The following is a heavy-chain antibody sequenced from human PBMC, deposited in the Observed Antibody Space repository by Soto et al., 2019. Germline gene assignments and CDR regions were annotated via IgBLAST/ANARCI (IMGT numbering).Heavy chain of an antibody. V-gene: IGHV5-51*01. CDR1: GYSFTSYW. J-gene: IGHJ3*02. CDR3: ARSQGEQLVKDAFDI. CDR2: IYPGDSDT. D-gene: IGHD6-6*01. Sequence: GESLKISCKCSGYSFTSYWIGWVRQMPGKGLEWMGIIYPGDSDTRYSPSFQGQVTISADKSISTAYLQWSSLKASDTAMYYCARSQGEQLVKDAFDIWGQGTMVTVSS.